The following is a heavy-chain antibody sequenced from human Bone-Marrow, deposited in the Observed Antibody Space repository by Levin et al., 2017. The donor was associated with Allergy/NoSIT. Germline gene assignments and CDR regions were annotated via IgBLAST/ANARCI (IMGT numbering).Heavy chain of an antibody. CDR2: INPNSGGT. D-gene: IGHD3-22*01. V-gene: IGHV1-2*02. J-gene: IGHJ5*02. Sequence: ASVKVSCKASGYTFTGYYMHWVRQAPGQGLEWMGWINPNSGGTNYAQKFQGRVTMTRDTSISTAYMELSRLRSDDTAVYYCARDREGFTMIVPPTSNWFDPWGQGTLVTVSS. CDR1: GYTFTGYY. CDR3: ARDREGFTMIVPPTSNWFDP.